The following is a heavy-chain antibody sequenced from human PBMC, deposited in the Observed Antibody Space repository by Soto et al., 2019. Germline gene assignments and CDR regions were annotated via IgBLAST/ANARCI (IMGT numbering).Heavy chain of an antibody. J-gene: IGHJ5*02. V-gene: IGHV4-39*01. CDR3: ARLYYDILTGYQGNSNWFDP. CDR1: GCSISSSSYY. D-gene: IGHD3-9*01. Sequence: QLQLQESGPGLVKPSETLSLTCTVSGCSISSSSYYWGWIRQPPGKGLEWIGGIYYSGSTYYNPSLKSRVTISVDTSNNQFSLKLSSVTAADTAVYYCARLYYDILTGYQGNSNWFDPWGQGTLVTVSS. CDR2: IYYSGST.